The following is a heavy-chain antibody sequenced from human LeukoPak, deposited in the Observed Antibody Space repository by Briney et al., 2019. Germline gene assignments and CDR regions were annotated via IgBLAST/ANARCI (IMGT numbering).Heavy chain of an antibody. D-gene: IGHD1-26*01. CDR1: GGSFSGYY. Sequence: SETLSLTCAVYGGSFSGYYWSWIRQPPGKGLEWIGEINHSGSTNYNPSLKSRVTISVDTSKNQFSLKLSSVTAADTAVYYCARATTTVGATWWFDPWGQGTLVTVSS. CDR2: INHSGST. V-gene: IGHV4-34*01. CDR3: ARATTTVGATWWFDP. J-gene: IGHJ5*02.